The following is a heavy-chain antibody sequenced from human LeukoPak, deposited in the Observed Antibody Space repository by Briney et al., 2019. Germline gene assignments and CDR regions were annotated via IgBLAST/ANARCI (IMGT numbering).Heavy chain of an antibody. Sequence: GGSLRLSCAASGFTFSSYAMSWVRQAPGKGLEWVSAISGSGGSTYYADSVKGRFTISRDNSKNTLYLQMNSLRAEDTAVYYCAKDSSSTYYDILTGWNYWGRGTLVTVSS. CDR1: GFTFSSYA. CDR2: ISGSGGST. V-gene: IGHV3-23*01. D-gene: IGHD3-9*01. J-gene: IGHJ4*02. CDR3: AKDSSSTYYDILTGWNY.